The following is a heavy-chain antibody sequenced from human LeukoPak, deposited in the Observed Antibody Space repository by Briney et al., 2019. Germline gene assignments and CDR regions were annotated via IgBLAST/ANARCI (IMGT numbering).Heavy chain of an antibody. CDR2: INGDGSRT. D-gene: IGHD3-10*01. V-gene: IGHV3-74*01. Sequence: GGSLRLSCAASGFTFSDYYMHWVRQAPGKGLLRISHINGDGSRTGYADSVKGRFTISRDNAKNILYLQMNSLRAEDTAVYYCSRGTYPYSSDTWGQGALVTVSS. CDR1: GFTFSDYY. J-gene: IGHJ5*02. CDR3: SRGTYPYSSDT.